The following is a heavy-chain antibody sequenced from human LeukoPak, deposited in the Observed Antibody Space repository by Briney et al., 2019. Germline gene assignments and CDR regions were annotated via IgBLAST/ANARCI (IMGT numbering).Heavy chain of an antibody. CDR3: ATTSVDTAMGRDY. J-gene: IGHJ4*02. Sequence: TGGSLRLSCAASGFTLSSYWMHWVRQVPGRGPVWVSRINSDGSITSYADSVKGRFTISRDNAKNSLYLQMNSLRAEDTAVYYCATTSVDTAMGRDYWGQGTLVTVSS. D-gene: IGHD5-18*01. CDR2: INSDGSIT. CDR1: GFTLSSYW. V-gene: IGHV3-74*01.